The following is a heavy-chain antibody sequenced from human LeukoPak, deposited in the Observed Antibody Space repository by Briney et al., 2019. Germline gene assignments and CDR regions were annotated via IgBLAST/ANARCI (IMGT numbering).Heavy chain of an antibody. Sequence: QPGGSLRLSCAASGFTFDDYAMHWVRHAPGKGLEWVSLISWDGGSTYYADSVKGRFTISRDNSKNSLYLQMNSLRAEDTALYYCAKDMGVATVTTFDYWGQGTLVTVSS. CDR2: ISWDGGST. D-gene: IGHD4-17*01. J-gene: IGHJ4*02. CDR3: AKDMGVATVTTFDY. V-gene: IGHV3-43D*04. CDR1: GFTFDDYA.